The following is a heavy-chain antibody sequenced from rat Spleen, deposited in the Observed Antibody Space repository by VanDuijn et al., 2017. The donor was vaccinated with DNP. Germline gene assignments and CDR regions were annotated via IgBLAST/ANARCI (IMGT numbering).Heavy chain of an antibody. D-gene: IGHD4-1*01. CDR3: TRCSTRAARLFDN. CDR2: ISTSGGST. Sequence: EVQLVESGGGLVQPGRSLKLSCAASGFTFSNYYMAWVRQAPRKGLEWVAAISTSGGSTYYRDSVKGRFTVSRDNAKSTLYLQMDSLRSEDTATYYCTRCSTRAARLFDNWGQGAMVTVSS. V-gene: IGHV5-27*01. J-gene: IGHJ2*01. CDR1: GFTFSNYY.